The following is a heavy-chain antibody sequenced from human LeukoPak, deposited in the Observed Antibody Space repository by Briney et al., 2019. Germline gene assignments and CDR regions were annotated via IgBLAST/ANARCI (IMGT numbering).Heavy chain of an antibody. J-gene: IGHJ5*02. V-gene: IGHV3-74*01. CDR1: GCTFSSYW. CDR2: INSDGSST. D-gene: IGHD2-2*01. CDR3: ARGVGYCSSTSCYWWFDP. Sequence: GGSLRLSCADSGCTFSSYWMHWVRQAPGKGLVWVSRINSDGSSTSYADSVKGRFTISRDNAKNTLYLQMNSLRAEDTAVYYCARGVGYCSSTSCYWWFDPWGQGTLVTVSS.